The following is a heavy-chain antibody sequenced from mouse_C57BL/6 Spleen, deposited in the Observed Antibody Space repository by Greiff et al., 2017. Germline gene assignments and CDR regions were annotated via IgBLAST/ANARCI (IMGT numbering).Heavy chain of an antibody. Sequence: EVKLQESGGDLVKPGGSLKLSCAASGFTFSSYGMSWVRQTPDKRLEWVATISSGGSYTYYPDSVKGRFTISRYNAKNTLYLQMSSLKSEDKAMYYCARQGSNYFDYWGQGTTLTVSS. V-gene: IGHV5-6*01. CDR3: ARQGSNYFDY. CDR1: GFTFSSYG. CDR2: ISSGGSYT. J-gene: IGHJ2*01.